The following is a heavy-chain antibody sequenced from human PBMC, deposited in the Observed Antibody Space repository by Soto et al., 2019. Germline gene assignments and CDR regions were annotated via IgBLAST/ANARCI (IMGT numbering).Heavy chain of an antibody. D-gene: IGHD6-19*01. J-gene: IGHJ4*02. CDR1: GGSVSSGSYY. CDR2: IYYSGST. CDR3: ARAFSSGWLDY. V-gene: IGHV4-61*01. Sequence: ETLSLTCTVSGGSVSSGSYYWSWIRQPPGKGLEWIGYIYYSGSTNYNPSLKSRVTISVDTSKNQFSLKLSSVTAADTAVYYCARAFSSGWLDYWGQGTLVTVSS.